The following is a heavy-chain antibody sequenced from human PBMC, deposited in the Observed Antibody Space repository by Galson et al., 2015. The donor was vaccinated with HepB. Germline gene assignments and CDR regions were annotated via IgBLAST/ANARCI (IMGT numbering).Heavy chain of an antibody. CDR2: ISSSSSTI. J-gene: IGHJ4*02. D-gene: IGHD1-26*01. CDR1: GFTFSSYS. Sequence: SLRLSCAASGFTFSSYSMNWVRQAPGKGLEWVSYISSSSSTIYYADSVKGRFTISRDNAKNSLYLQMNSLRDEDTAVYYCARDLPVKWELPPYYFDYWGQGTLVTVSS. CDR3: ARDLPVKWELPPYYFDY. V-gene: IGHV3-48*02.